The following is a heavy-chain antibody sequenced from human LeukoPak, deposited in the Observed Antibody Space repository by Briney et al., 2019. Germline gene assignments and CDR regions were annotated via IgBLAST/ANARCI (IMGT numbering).Heavy chain of an antibody. V-gene: IGHV4-4*07. CDR1: GGSISSYY. Sequence: SETLSLTCTVSGGSISSYYWSWIRQPAGKGLEWIGRIYTSGSTNYNPSLKSRVAMSVDTSKNQFSLKLSSVTAADTAVYYCARGLGLRVELLNIWFYPWGQGTLVTVSS. CDR3: ARGLGLRVELLNIWFYP. J-gene: IGHJ5*02. D-gene: IGHD1-26*01. CDR2: IYTSGST.